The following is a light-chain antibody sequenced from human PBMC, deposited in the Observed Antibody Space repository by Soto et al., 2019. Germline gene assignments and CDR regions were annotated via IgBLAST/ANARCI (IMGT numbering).Light chain of an antibody. Sequence: EIVLTQSPATLSLSPGERATLSCRASQSVSSYLAWYQQKPGQVPRLLIYGASNMATGIPARFSGSGSGTDFTLTITSLEPEDSAVYYCQARTNWPPKITFGQGTRLEIK. CDR2: GAS. J-gene: IGKJ5*01. CDR1: QSVSSY. V-gene: IGKV3-11*01. CDR3: QARTNWPPKIT.